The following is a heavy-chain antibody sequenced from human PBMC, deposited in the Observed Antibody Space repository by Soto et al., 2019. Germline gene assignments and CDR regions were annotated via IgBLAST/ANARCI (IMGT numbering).Heavy chain of an antibody. Sequence: PGGSLRLSCAASGFTFSSYSMNWVRQAPGKGLEWVSSISSSSSYIYYADSVKGRFTISRDNAKNSLYLQMNSLRAEDTAVYYCARDQSGCSGYDYRFDYWGQGTLVTVSS. CDR1: GFTFSSYS. D-gene: IGHD5-12*01. J-gene: IGHJ4*02. CDR3: ARDQSGCSGYDYRFDY. CDR2: ISSSSSYI. V-gene: IGHV3-21*01.